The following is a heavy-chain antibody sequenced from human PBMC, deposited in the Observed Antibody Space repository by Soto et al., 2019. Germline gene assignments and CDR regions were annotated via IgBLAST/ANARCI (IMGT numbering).Heavy chain of an antibody. J-gene: IGHJ4*02. Sequence: QVQLVESGGGVVQPGRSLRLSCAASGFTFSSYGMHWVRRAPGKGLEWVAVISYDGSNKYYADSVKGRFTISRDNSKNTLYLQMNSLRAEDTAVYYCAKDLAAAGPWDYWGQGTLVTVSS. D-gene: IGHD6-13*01. CDR3: AKDLAAAGPWDY. CDR2: ISYDGSNK. CDR1: GFTFSSYG. V-gene: IGHV3-30*18.